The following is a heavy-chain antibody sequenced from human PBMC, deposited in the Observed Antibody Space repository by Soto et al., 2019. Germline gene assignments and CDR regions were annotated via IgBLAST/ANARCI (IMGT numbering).Heavy chain of an antibody. CDR1: GFTFSSYA. V-gene: IGHV3-30-3*01. CDR2: ISYDGSNK. Sequence: GGSLRLSCAASGFTFSSYAMHWVRQAPGKGLEWVAVISYDGSNKYYADSVKGRFTISRDNSKNTLYLQMNSLRAEDTAVYYCARDEWGVRGVIIHLSDGMDVWGQGTTVTVSS. J-gene: IGHJ6*02. D-gene: IGHD3-10*01. CDR3: ARDEWGVRGVIIHLSDGMDV.